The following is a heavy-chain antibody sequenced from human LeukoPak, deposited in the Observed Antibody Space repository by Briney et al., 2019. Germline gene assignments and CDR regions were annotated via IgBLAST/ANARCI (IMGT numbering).Heavy chain of an antibody. CDR1: GGSISTSTYY. CDR3: AGLYGSGSYYGY. Sequence: SETLSLTCTVSGGSISTSTYYWAWIRQPPGKGLEWIGNISYSGNTYYNPSLKSRVTISVDTSKNQFSLKLSAVTAADTAVYYCAGLYGSGSYYGYWGQGTLVTVSS. V-gene: IGHV4-39*01. D-gene: IGHD3-10*01. J-gene: IGHJ4*02. CDR2: ISYSGNT.